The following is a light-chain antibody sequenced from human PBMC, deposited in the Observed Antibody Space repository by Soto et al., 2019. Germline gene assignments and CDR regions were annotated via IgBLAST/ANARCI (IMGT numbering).Light chain of an antibody. Sequence: EILLTQSPDTLSLSPGERATLSCGASQTVTKYLAWYQQKPGQAPRLLIYDSSNRATGVPARFIGSGSGTNFTRTISRLEPEDFAVYYCQQRSNWVTFGGGTKVEI. CDR2: DSS. J-gene: IGKJ4*01. V-gene: IGKV3-11*01. CDR1: QTVTKY. CDR3: QQRSNWVT.